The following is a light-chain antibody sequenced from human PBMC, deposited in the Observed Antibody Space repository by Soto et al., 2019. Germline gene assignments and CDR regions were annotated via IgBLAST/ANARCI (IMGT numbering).Light chain of an antibody. CDR1: SSDVGAYTY. CDR2: EVS. V-gene: IGLV2-14*01. CDR3: SSYTRSNTLV. Sequence: QSALTQPASVSGSPGQSITISCTGTSSDVGAYTYVSWYQQHPGKAPKLMIFEVSDRPSGVSNRFPGSKSGNTASLTISGLQAEDEADYYCSSYTRSNTLVFGGGTQLTVL. J-gene: IGLJ2*01.